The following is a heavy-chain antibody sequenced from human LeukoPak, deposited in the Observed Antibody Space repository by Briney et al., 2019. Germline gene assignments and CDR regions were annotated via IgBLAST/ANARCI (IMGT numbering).Heavy chain of an antibody. V-gene: IGHV3-30*02. D-gene: IGHD2-2*02. CDR1: GFTFSSYG. CDR2: IWYDGSNK. Sequence: GGSLRLSCAASGFTFSSYGMHWVRQAPGKGLEWVAVIWYDGSNKYNADSVKGRFTISRDNSKNTLYLQMNSLRAEDTAVYYCAKGTLLGYCSSTSCYRSHYYYYGMDVWGQGTTVTVSS. J-gene: IGHJ6*02. CDR3: AKGTLLGYCSSTSCYRSHYYYYGMDV.